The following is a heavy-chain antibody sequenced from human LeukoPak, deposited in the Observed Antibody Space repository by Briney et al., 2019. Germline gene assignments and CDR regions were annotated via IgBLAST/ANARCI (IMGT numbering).Heavy chain of an antibody. D-gene: IGHD3-22*01. J-gene: IGHJ5*02. CDR3: ARDLGQYYDTSDNWFDP. Sequence: QPGGSLRLSCAASGFTFSSYDMSWVRQAPGKGLEWVSAISGSGGSTYYADSVKGRFTISRDNSKNTLNLQMNSLRAEDTAVYYCARDLGQYYDTSDNWFDPWGQGTLVTVSS. CDR2: ISGSGGST. CDR1: GFTFSSYD. V-gene: IGHV3-23*01.